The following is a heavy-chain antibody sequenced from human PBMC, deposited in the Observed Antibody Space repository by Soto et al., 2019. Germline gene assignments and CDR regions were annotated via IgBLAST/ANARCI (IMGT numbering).Heavy chain of an antibody. CDR2: IYSIGNT. Sequence: GGSLRLSCVASGFTVSNSYMSWVRQAPGKGLEWVSIIYSIGNTYYADSVKGRFTISRDNSKNTLFLQMNSLRADDTAVYYCASFTLTVNWFAPWGHGTLVTVSS. CDR3: ASFTLTVNWFAP. V-gene: IGHV3-53*01. D-gene: IGHD4-4*01. J-gene: IGHJ5*02. CDR1: GFTVSNSY.